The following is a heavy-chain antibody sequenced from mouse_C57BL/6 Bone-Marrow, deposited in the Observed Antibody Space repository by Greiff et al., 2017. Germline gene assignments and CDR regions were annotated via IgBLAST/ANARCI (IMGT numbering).Heavy chain of an antibody. Sequence: QVQLQQSGPELVKPGASVKISCKASGYAFSSSWMNWVKQRPGKGLEWIGRIYPGDGDTNYNGKFKGKATLTADKSSSTAYMQLSSLTSEDSAVYFCARGPTIVTTYYYAMDYWGQGTSVTVSS. J-gene: IGHJ4*01. D-gene: IGHD2-5*01. CDR3: ARGPTIVTTYYYAMDY. CDR2: IYPGDGDT. CDR1: GYAFSSSW. V-gene: IGHV1-82*01.